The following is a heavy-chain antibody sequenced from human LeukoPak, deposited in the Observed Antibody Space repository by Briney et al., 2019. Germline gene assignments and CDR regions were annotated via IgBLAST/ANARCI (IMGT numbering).Heavy chain of an antibody. D-gene: IGHD2-21*02. Sequence: ASVKVSCKASGYTFTSYGISWVRQAPGQGLEWMGWISAYNGNTNYAQKLQGRVTMTTETSTSTAYMELRSLRSDDTAVYYCARDLPLVVTDYYYYYMDVWGKGTTVTVSS. CDR2: ISAYNGNT. J-gene: IGHJ6*03. CDR3: ARDLPLVVTDYYYYYMDV. V-gene: IGHV1-18*01. CDR1: GYTFTSYG.